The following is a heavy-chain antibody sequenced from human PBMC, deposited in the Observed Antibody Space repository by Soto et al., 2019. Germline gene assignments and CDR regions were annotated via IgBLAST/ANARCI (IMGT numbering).Heavy chain of an antibody. J-gene: IGHJ6*02. V-gene: IGHV3-21*01. CDR3: ARVLQLGGYYYYGMDV. D-gene: IGHD6-6*01. Sequence: GGSLRLSCAASGFTFSSYSMNWVRQAPGKGLEWVSSISSSSSCIYYADSVKGRFTISRDNAKNSLYLQMNSLRAEDTAVYYCARVLQLGGYYYYGMDVWGQGTTVTVSS. CDR2: ISSSSSCI. CDR1: GFTFSSYS.